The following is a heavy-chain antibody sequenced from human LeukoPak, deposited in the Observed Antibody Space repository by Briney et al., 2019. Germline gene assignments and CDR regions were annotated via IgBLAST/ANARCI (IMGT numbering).Heavy chain of an antibody. V-gene: IGHV3-21*01. D-gene: IGHD2-2*01. CDR1: GFTFSSYS. Sequence: PGGSLRLSCAASGFTFSSYSMNWVRQAPGKGLEWVSSISSSSSYIYCADSVKGRFTISRDNAKNSLYLQMNSLRAEDTAVYYCARAVVPAAALDYWGQGTLVTVSS. CDR2: ISSSSSYI. J-gene: IGHJ4*02. CDR3: ARAVVPAAALDY.